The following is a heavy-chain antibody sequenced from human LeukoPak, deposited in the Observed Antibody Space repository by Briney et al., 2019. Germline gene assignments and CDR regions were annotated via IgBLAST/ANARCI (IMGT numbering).Heavy chain of an antibody. J-gene: IGHJ4*02. Sequence: PSETLSLTCTVSGGSISSYYWSWIRQPPGKGLEWIGYIYYSGSTNYNPSLKSRVTIPVDTSKNQFSLKLSSVTAADTAVYYCAMTYCSSTSCYLGYWGQGTLVTVSS. V-gene: IGHV4-59*01. CDR3: AMTYCSSTSCYLGY. CDR1: GGSISSYY. CDR2: IYYSGST. D-gene: IGHD2-2*01.